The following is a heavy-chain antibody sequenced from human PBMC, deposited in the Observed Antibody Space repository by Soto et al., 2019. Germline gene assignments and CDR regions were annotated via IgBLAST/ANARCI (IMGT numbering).Heavy chain of an antibody. Sequence: EVQLVESGGGLVKPGGSLRLSCAASGFTFSNAWMNWVRQAPGKGLEWGGRIKSKTDGGTTDYAAPVKGRFTISRDDSKNTLYLQMNSLKTEDTAVYYCTTDSKMGLGEFGYYYGMDVWGQGNTVTVSS. CDR3: TTDSKMGLGEFGYYYGMDV. V-gene: IGHV3-15*07. CDR1: GFTFSNAW. J-gene: IGHJ6*02. D-gene: IGHD3-10*01. CDR2: IKSKTDGGTT.